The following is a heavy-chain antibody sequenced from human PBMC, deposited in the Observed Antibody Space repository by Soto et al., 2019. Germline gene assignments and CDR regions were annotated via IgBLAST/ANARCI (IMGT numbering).Heavy chain of an antibody. CDR3: AKGGYSSSWYYFDY. Sequence: GESLKISCAASGFTFDDYAMHWVRQAPGKGLEWVSLISGDGGSTYYADSVKGRFTISRDNSKNSLYLQMNSLRTEDTALYYCAKGGYSSSWYYFDYWGQGTLVTVSS. J-gene: IGHJ4*02. CDR1: GFTFDDYA. V-gene: IGHV3-43*02. CDR2: ISGDGGST. D-gene: IGHD6-13*01.